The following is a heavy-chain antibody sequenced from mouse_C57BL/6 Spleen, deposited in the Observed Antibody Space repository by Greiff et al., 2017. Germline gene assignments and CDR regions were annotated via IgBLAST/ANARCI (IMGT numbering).Heavy chain of an antibody. V-gene: IGHV3-6*01. J-gene: IGHJ3*01. CDR3: AREGAYYYGSSWFAY. CDR2: ISYDGRN. D-gene: IGHD1-1*01. Sequence: EVKLQESGPGLVKPSQSLSLTCSVTGYSITSGYYWNWIRQFPGNKLEWMGYISYDGRNNYNPSLKNRISITRDTSKNQFFLKLNSVTTEDTATYYCAREGAYYYGSSWFAYWGQGTLVTVSA. CDR1: GYSITSGYY.